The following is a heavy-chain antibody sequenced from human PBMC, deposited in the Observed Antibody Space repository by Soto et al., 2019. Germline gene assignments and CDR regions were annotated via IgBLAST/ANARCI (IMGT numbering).Heavy chain of an antibody. D-gene: IGHD3-10*01. V-gene: IGHV4-31*03. CDR1: GGSISSGGYY. Sequence: PSETLSLTCTVSGGSISSGGYYWSWIRQHPGKGLEWIGYIYYSGSTYYNPSLKSRVTISVDTSKNQFSLKLSSVTAADTAVYYCARALPLWFGELVAPTHYGMDVGGQGTTVTVSS. CDR2: IYYSGST. J-gene: IGHJ6*02. CDR3: ARALPLWFGELVAPTHYGMDV.